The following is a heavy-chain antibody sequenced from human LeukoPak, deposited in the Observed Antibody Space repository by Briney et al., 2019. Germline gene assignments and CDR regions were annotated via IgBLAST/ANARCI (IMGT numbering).Heavy chain of an antibody. V-gene: IGHV3-48*03. CDR3: ARYGYCSGGSCFNNWFDP. CDR1: GFTFSSYE. J-gene: IGHJ5*02. Sequence: GGSLRLSCAASGFTFSSYEMNWVRQAPGKGLEWVSYISSSGSTIYYADSVKGRFTISRDNAKNSLYLQMKSLRAEDTAVYYCARYGYCSGGSCFNNWFDPWGQGTLVTVSS. CDR2: ISSSGSTI. D-gene: IGHD2-15*01.